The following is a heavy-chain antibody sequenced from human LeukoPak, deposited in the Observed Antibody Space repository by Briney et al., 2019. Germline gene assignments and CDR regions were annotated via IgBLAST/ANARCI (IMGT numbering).Heavy chain of an antibody. Sequence: GRSLRLSCAASGFSFKDTGMHWVRQAPGKGLEWVSSISSSSSYIYYADSVKGRFTISRDNAKNSLYLQMNSLRAEDTAVYYCARDSATAARPFDYWGQGTLVTVSS. CDR2: ISSSSSYI. J-gene: IGHJ4*02. D-gene: IGHD6-6*01. CDR1: GFSFKDTG. V-gene: IGHV3-21*01. CDR3: ARDSATAARPFDY.